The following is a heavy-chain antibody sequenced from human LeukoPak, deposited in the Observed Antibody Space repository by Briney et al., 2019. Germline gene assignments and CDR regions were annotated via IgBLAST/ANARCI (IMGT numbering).Heavy chain of an antibody. CDR1: GGFINSYY. CDR2: VHYTGST. CDR3: ASLGRQQFVHGPLDY. Sequence: PSETLSLTCFVSGGFINSYYWSWIRQPPGKGLEWIGYVHYTGSTNYNPSLKSRVTMSVDTSKNQFSLKLNSVTASDTAVYYCASLGRQQFVHGPLDYWGQGTLVTVSS. J-gene: IGHJ4*02. D-gene: IGHD6-13*01. V-gene: IGHV4-59*08.